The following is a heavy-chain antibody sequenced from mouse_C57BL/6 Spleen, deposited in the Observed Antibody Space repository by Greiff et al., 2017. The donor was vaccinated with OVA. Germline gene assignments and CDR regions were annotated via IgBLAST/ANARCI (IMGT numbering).Heavy chain of an antibody. CDR3: ARSGYGSSLYYFDY. D-gene: IGHD1-1*01. CDR2: IDPSDSET. V-gene: IGHV1-52*01. Sequence: QVQLQQSGAELVRPGSSVKLSCKASGYTFTSYWMHWVKQRPIQGLEWIGNIDPSDSETHYNQKFKDKATLTVDKSSSTAYMQLSSLTSEDSAVYYCARSGYGSSLYYFDYWGQGTTLTVSS. J-gene: IGHJ2*01. CDR1: GYTFTSYW.